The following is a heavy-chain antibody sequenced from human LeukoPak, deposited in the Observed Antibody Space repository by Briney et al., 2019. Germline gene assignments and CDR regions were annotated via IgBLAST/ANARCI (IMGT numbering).Heavy chain of an antibody. J-gene: IGHJ4*02. CDR3: VRTISDGSGDY. CDR1: GGSISRYH. V-gene: IGHV4-59*01. D-gene: IGHD3-10*01. CDR2: IWYSGTT. Sequence: SETLSLTCTVSGGSISRYHWSWIRQPPEKGLEWIGYIWYSGTTNYNPSLKSRVTMPVDTSKNHFSLRLSSVTAADTAVYYCVRTISDGSGDYWGQGILVTVSA.